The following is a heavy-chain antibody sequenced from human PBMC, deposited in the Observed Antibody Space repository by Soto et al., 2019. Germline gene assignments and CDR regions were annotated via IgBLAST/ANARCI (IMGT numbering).Heavy chain of an antibody. CDR2: IVVIFGTA. CDR1: SGALTCTA. V-gene: IGHV1-69*01. J-gene: IGHJ4*02. D-gene: IGHD5-12*01. Sequence: ASSGALTCTAITRVRQGAVQGLELIGGIVVIFGTANYAQKFKGRVTITADEYTSTAYMELSSLRSEDTAVYYFEKDREVANPQYYFDYWGQGTLVTVYS. CDR3: EKDREVANPQYYFDY.